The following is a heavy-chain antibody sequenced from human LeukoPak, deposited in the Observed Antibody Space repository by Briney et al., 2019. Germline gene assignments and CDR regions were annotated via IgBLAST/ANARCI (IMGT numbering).Heavy chain of an antibody. CDR1: GGSISSSNW. D-gene: IGHD3-22*01. CDR3: TRALSSYHSSGDCSSGFFDI. V-gene: IGHV4-4*02. CDR2: IYLSGST. J-gene: IGHJ3*02. Sequence: SGTLSLTCAISGGSISSSNWWSWVRQPPGKGLEWIGEIYLSGSTNYNPSLKSRVIISVDKPENQFSLKLTSVTAADTAVYYCTRALSSYHSSGDCSSGFFDICGQGTMATVPS.